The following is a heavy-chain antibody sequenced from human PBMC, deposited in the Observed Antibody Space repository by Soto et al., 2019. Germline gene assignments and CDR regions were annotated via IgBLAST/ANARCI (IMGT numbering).Heavy chain of an antibody. D-gene: IGHD2-15*01. CDR3: AKELVAAAYVETSPFDL. V-gene: IGHV3-23*01. CDR1: GFTFSSYA. CDR2: IDGSGGDR. J-gene: IGHJ4*02. Sequence: EVQLLESGGGLVQPGGSLTLSCTGSGFTFSSYAMGWFRQAPGTGLEWVSVIDGSGGDRSIADSVKARFTISRDNSKNALSLHMSSLRAEDTARYYCAKELVAAAYVETSPFDLWGQGPLVTVSS.